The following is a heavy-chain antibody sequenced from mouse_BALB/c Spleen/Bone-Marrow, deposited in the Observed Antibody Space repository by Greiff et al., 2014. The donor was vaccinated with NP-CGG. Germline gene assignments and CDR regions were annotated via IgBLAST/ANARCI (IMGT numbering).Heavy chain of an antibody. J-gene: IGHJ2*01. CDR3: AKGNGCHFDY. CDR1: GDSITSSY. CDR2: ISSSGNA. D-gene: IGHD1-2*01. Sequence: VHVKQSGPSLVKPSQSLSLSCSVSGDSITSSYWNWIRKFPGNKLEYMGYISSSGNAYYNPSLKSRISLTRNTSKNQYYLQLNSVTTEDTATYSCAKGNGCHFDYWGQGTTLTVSS. V-gene: IGHV3-8*02.